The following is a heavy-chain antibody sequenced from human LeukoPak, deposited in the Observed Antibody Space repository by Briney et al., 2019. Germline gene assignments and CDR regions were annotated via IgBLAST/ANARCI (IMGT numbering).Heavy chain of an antibody. Sequence: PGGSLRLSCAASRFTVSSSHYMTWVRQAPGKGLEGVSVIYSGGTTYYADSVKGRFTISRDNSKNTLYLQMNSLRAEDTAVYYCARGAVYSSGWYDYWGQGTLVTVSS. CDR3: ARGAVYSSGWYDY. V-gene: IGHV3-66*01. CDR1: RFTVSSSHY. J-gene: IGHJ4*02. CDR2: IYSGGTT. D-gene: IGHD6-19*01.